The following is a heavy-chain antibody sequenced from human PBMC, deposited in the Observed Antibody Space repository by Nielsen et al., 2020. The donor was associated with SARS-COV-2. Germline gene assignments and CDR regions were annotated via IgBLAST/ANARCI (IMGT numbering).Heavy chain of an antibody. CDR3: ASDVSITIFEMVRSHFDY. J-gene: IGHJ4*02. CDR1: GYTFSSYG. V-gene: IGHV1-18*01. CDR2: ISGYNGNT. D-gene: IGHD3-3*01. Sequence: ASVKVSCKASGYTFSSYGISWVRQAPGQGLEWMGWISGYNGNTNFPHKLQGRVTLTTDTSTKTAYMELRSLRSDDTAVYYCASDVSITIFEMVRSHFDYWGQGTLVTVSS.